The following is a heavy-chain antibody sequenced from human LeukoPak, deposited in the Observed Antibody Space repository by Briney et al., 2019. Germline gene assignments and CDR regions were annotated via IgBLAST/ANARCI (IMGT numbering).Heavy chain of an antibody. J-gene: IGHJ3*02. CDR1: GGSISSGSYY. CDR2: IYTSGST. CDR3: ASRRGQGAFDI. D-gene: IGHD1-14*01. V-gene: IGHV4-61*02. Sequence: SQALSLTCTVSGGSISSGSYYWSWIRQPAGKGLEWIGRIYTSGSTNYNPSLKSRVTISVDTSKDQFSLKLSSVTAADTAVYYCASRRGQGAFDIWGQGTMVTVSS.